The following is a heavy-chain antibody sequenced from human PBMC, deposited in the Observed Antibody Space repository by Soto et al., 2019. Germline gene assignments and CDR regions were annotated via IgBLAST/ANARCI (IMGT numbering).Heavy chain of an antibody. V-gene: IGHV1-3*01. D-gene: IGHD5-18*01. Sequence: ASVKVSCKASVYTFAGYPLQWVLQSPGQGLEWMGWINGGNGNTKYSQKFQGRVTITRDTATSTAYMELTNLRSEDTAVYCCACVWTYGYGKYYFAYRSLGTLVTVSS. J-gene: IGHJ4*02. CDR2: INGGNGNT. CDR1: VYTFAGYP. CDR3: ACVWTYGYGKYYFAY.